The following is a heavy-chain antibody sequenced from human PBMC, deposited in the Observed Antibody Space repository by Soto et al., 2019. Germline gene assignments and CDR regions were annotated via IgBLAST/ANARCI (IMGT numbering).Heavy chain of an antibody. CDR1: GGSVSSNIYY. D-gene: IGHD3-22*01. CDR2: IYYSGST. J-gene: IGHJ4*02. Sequence: PSETLSLTCSVSGGSVSSNIYYWICIRQHPGKGPEWIGHIYYSGSTYYNPSLRSRVTISLDMYKNQFSLKLTSVSAAGTAVYYCARGYDYDSGGYLFDYWGQGTLVTVSS. CDR3: ARGYDYDSGGYLFDY. V-gene: IGHV4-31*03.